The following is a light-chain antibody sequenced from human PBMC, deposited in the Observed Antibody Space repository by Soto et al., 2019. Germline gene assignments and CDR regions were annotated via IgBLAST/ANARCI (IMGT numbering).Light chain of an antibody. J-gene: IGLJ1*01. CDR3: TCLSTTSTPIV. CDR2: EVN. Sequence: QSALSQPASMSGSPGQSITIPCTGASSDIGLYNYVSWYQHHPGKAPKLLISEVNIRPSGLSDRFSASKADNTASLTISGLQPEDEAYYYCTCLSTTSTPIVFGTGTKLTVL. CDR1: SSDIGLYNY. V-gene: IGLV2-14*01.